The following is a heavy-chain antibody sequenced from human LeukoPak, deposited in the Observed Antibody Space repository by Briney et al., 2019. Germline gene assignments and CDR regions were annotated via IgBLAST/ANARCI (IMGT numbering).Heavy chain of an antibody. CDR1: GFTFSSNY. V-gene: IGHV3-53*01. CDR3: ARGYGRGDWFDP. Sequence: GGSLRLSWAVSGFTFSSNYRSWVRQPPRKGREGVSGIYTGGSTYSADSVKGRFTIFRDNSKNTLHLQMHSLRVEDTAVYYCARGYGRGDWFDPWGQGTLVTVSS. CDR2: IYTGGST. D-gene: IGHD3-10*01. J-gene: IGHJ5*02.